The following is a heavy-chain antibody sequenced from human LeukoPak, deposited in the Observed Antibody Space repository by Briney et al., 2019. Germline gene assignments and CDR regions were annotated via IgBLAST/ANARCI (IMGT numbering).Heavy chain of an antibody. CDR3: ARALTSWYRIDY. Sequence: ASVKLPCKASGYTFTTYYMHSVRQAPGQGLEWMEKINPSSGSTSNAQKIQGRVTKTRDTSTSTVYMEQSSLRSEDTAVYYCARALTSWYRIDYWGEGTLVTVSS. J-gene: IGHJ4*02. CDR2: INPSSGST. V-gene: IGHV1-46*01. CDR1: GYTFTTYY. D-gene: IGHD6-13*01.